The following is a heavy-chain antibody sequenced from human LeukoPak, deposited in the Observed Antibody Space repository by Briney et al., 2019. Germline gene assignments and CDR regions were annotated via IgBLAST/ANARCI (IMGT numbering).Heavy chain of an antibody. CDR1: GGTFSSYA. D-gene: IGHD4-17*01. V-gene: IGHV1-69*05. J-gene: IGHJ4*02. CDR2: IIPIFGTA. CDR3: ARHEVDYGDYLYYFDY. Sequence: SVKVSCKASGGTFSSYAISWVRQAPGQGLEWMGRIIPIFGTANYAQKFQGRVTITTDESTSTAYMELSSLKASDAAMYYCARHEVDYGDYLYYFDYWGQGTLVTVSS.